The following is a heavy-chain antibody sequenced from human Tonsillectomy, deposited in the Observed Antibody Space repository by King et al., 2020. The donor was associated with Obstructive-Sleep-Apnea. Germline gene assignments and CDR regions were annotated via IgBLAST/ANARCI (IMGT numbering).Heavy chain of an antibody. CDR2: IYHSGST. V-gene: IGHV4-39*07. J-gene: IGHJ4*02. CDR3: AXVXXHXXXXFX. Sequence: QLQESGPGLVKPSETLSLMCTVSGGSISSSGYYWGWIRQPPGKGLEWIGSIYHSGSTYYNPSLKSRVTISGDTSKNHFSLKLSSFSAADTAVYYCAXVXXHXXXXFXXGQG. CDR1: GGSISSSGYY.